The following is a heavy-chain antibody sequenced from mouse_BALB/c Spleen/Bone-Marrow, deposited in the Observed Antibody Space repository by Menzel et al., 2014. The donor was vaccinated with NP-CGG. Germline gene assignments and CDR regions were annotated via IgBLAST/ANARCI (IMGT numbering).Heavy chain of an antibody. D-gene: IGHD2-1*01. CDR1: GFTFSSYT. CDR2: ISNGGGST. V-gene: IGHV5-12-2*01. Sequence: DVKLVGSGGGLVQPGGSLKLSCAASGFTFSSYTMSWVRQTPEKRLEWVAYISNGGGSTYYPDTVKGRFTISRDNAKNTLYLQMSSLKSEDTAMYYCARQIYFPYFDYWGQGTTLTVSS. J-gene: IGHJ2*01. CDR3: ARQIYFPYFDY.